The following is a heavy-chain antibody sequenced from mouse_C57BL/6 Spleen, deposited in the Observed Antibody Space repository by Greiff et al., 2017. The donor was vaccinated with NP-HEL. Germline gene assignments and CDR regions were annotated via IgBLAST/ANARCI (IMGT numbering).Heavy chain of an antibody. Sequence: VQLQQSDAELVKPGASVKISCKVSGYTFTDHTIHWMKQRPEQGLEWIGYIYPRDGSTQYNDKVKGKATLTADKSSSTAYMQLNSLTSEDSAVYFCARFDYSYYYAMDYWGQGTSVTVSS. J-gene: IGHJ4*01. V-gene: IGHV1-78*01. CDR2: IYPRDGST. CDR1: GYTFTDHT. CDR3: ARFDYSYYYAMDY. D-gene: IGHD2-4*01.